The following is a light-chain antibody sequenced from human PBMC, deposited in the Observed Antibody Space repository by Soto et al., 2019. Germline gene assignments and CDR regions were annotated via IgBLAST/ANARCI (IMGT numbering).Light chain of an antibody. CDR2: KAS. Sequence: DIXMTQSXSTLSASVGDRVTITCRASQSISSWLAWYQQKPGKAPKLLIYKASSLESGVPSRFSGSGSGTEFTLTISSLQPDDFATYYCQQYNSYSYTFGQGTKLEIK. V-gene: IGKV1-5*03. CDR3: QQYNSYSYT. CDR1: QSISSW. J-gene: IGKJ2*01.